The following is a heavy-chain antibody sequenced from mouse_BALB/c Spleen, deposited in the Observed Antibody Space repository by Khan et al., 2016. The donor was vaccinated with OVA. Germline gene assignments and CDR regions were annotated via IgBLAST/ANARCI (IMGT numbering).Heavy chain of an antibody. D-gene: IGHD2-14*01. CDR2: MFPGDGST. CDR3: ARGGYGGFAY. CDR1: GYTFTSYD. V-gene: IGHV1S56*01. J-gene: IGHJ3*01. Sequence: QVQLQQSGAELVKPGASVKLSCKASGYTFTSYDINWVRQRPEQGLEWIGWMFPGDGSTKYNKNFKGKATLTTDKSSSTAYMQLSRLTSEDSGAYFCARGGYGGFAYWGQGTLVTVSA.